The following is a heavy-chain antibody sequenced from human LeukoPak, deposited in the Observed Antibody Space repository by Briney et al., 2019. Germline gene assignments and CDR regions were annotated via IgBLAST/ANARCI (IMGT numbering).Heavy chain of an antibody. V-gene: IGHV4-38-2*02. Sequence: SETLSLTCTVSGYSISSGYYWGWIRQPPGKGLEWIGSIYHSGSTYYNPSLKSRVTISVDTSKNQFSLKLSSVTAADTAVYCCASLYYYGSGSYYPFDYWGQGTLVTVSS. D-gene: IGHD3-10*01. J-gene: IGHJ4*02. CDR3: ASLYYYGSGSYYPFDY. CDR1: GYSISSGYY. CDR2: IYHSGST.